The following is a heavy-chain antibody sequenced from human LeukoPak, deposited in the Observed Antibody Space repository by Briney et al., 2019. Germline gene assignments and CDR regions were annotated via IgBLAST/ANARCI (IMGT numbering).Heavy chain of an antibody. CDR1: GYTFTSYG. Sequence: ASVKVSCKASGYTFTSYGISWVRQAPEQGLEWMGWISAYNGNTNYAQKLQGRVTMTTDTSTSTAYMELRSLRSDDTAVYYCAREGIGSGWYPTGFDYWGQGTLVTVSS. V-gene: IGHV1-18*04. CDR2: ISAYNGNT. CDR3: AREGIGSGWYPTGFDY. D-gene: IGHD6-19*01. J-gene: IGHJ4*02.